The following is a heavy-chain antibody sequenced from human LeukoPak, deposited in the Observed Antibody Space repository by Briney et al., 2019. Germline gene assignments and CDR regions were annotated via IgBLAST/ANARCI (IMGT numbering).Heavy chain of an antibody. CDR2: IYYSGGT. CDR3: ARVRSTSWFDP. V-gene: IGHV4-59*01. Sequence: SETLSLTCTVSGGSISSYYWSWIRQPSGKGLEWIGYIYYSGGTNYNPSLKSRVTISVDTSKNQFSLKLSSVTAADTAVYYCARVRSTSWFDPWGQGTLVTVSS. D-gene: IGHD2-2*01. CDR1: GGSISSYY. J-gene: IGHJ5*02.